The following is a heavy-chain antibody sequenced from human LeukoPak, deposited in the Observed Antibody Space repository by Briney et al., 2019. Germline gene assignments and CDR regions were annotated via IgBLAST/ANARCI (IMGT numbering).Heavy chain of an antibody. CDR1: GFTFSSYA. CDR2: ISGSGTST. J-gene: IGHJ4*02. V-gene: IGHV3-23*01. CDR3: ARGKGIAVSSFDS. Sequence: GGSLTLSCAASGFTFSSYAMSWVRQAPGEGLEWVSGISGSGTSTYYADSVKGRFTISRDNSKNTMSLQMNSLRAEDTALYYCARGKGIAVSSFDSWGQGTLVTVSS. D-gene: IGHD6-19*01.